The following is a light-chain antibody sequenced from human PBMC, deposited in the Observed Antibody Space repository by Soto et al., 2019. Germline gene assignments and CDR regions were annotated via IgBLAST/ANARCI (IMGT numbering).Light chain of an antibody. CDR1: QRASTY. Sequence: DIQMTQSPSSLSASVGDRVTISCRASQRASTYLNWYQQRPGKAPKLLIYAASTLQSGVPSTFSGSASGTNFTLTITSLQPEDFATYYCHQTYSVPPTFGQGTKVEI. V-gene: IGKV1-39*01. J-gene: IGKJ1*01. CDR2: AAS. CDR3: HQTYSVPPT.